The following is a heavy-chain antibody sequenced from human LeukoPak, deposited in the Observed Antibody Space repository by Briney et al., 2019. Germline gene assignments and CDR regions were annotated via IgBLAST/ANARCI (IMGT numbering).Heavy chain of an antibody. CDR2: IRYDGSNK. V-gene: IGHV3-30*02. D-gene: IGHD6-13*01. CDR3: AREAPIAAAVNYYYGMDV. J-gene: IGHJ6*02. CDR1: AFTFSSYG. Sequence: PAGSLSLSCAASAFTFSSYGMHWVRQAPGKGLEGVAFIRYDGSNKYYADSVKGRFTISRDNSKNTLYLQMNSLRAEDTAVYYCAREAPIAAAVNYYYGMDVWGQGTTVTVSS.